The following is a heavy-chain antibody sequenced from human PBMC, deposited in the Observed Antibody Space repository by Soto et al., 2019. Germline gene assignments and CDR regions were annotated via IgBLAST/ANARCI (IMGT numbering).Heavy chain of an antibody. V-gene: IGHV3-74*03. J-gene: IGHJ4*02. D-gene: IGHD3-10*01. CDR3: ARDEGVPMVRGFDN. CDR1: GFTFSNYW. CDR2: IKTDGSRT. Sequence: EAQLVQSGGGLVQPGGSMRLSCAASGFTFSNYWMHWVRQAPGEGLVWVSSIKTDGSRTPYADSVKGRFTISRDNAKNTLYLQMNSLKVENTAVYSCARDEGVPMVRGFDNWVQVILVAVSS.